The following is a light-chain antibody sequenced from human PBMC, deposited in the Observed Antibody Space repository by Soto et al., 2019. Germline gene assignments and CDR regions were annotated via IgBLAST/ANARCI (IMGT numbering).Light chain of an antibody. Sequence: QAVVTQPPSASGTPGQRVTISCSGSSSNIGSNTVNWYQQLPGTAPKLLIYSNNQRPSGVPDRFSGSKSGTSASLAISGLQSEDEADYYCAAWDDSLNGLFGGGTKLPVL. V-gene: IGLV1-44*01. CDR1: SSNIGSNT. CDR2: SNN. J-gene: IGLJ2*01. CDR3: AAWDDSLNGL.